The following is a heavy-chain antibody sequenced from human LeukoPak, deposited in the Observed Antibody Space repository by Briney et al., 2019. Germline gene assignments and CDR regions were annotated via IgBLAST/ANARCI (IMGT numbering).Heavy chain of an antibody. CDR2: IKQDGSEK. Sequence: GGSLRLSCAASGFTFSSYWMSWVRQAPGKGLEWVANIKQDGSEKYYVDSVKGRFTISRDNAKNSLYLQMNSLRAEDTAVYYCARRSAAAANGGFDYWGQGTLVTVSS. V-gene: IGHV3-7*01. CDR1: GFTFSSYW. CDR3: ARRSAAAANGGFDY. J-gene: IGHJ4*02. D-gene: IGHD6-13*01.